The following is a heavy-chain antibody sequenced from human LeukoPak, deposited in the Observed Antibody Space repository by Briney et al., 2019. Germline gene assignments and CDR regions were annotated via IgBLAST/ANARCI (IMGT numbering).Heavy chain of an antibody. Sequence: SETLSLTCSVSGGSITPYYWSWIRQPAGKGLEWIGRTHTSGSTNFSPSLKSRITMSLDTSNSQFSLKLSSVTAADTAVYYCAREGANLDSWGQGTLVTVSS. V-gene: IGHV4-4*07. CDR2: THTSGST. CDR1: GGSITPYY. CDR3: AREGANLDS. D-gene: IGHD3-16*01. J-gene: IGHJ4*02.